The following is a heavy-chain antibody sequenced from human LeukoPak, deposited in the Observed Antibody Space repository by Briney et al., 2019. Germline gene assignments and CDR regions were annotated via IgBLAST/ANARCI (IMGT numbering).Heavy chain of an antibody. J-gene: IGHJ4*02. CDR3: AGSVEMATTPVDY. CDR2: IYSGGST. CDR1: GFTVSSSF. Sequence: GGSLRLSCAASGFTVSSSFMSWVRQAPGKGLEWVSVIYSGGSTYYADSVKGRFTISRDNSKNTLYLQMNSLRAEDTAVYYCAGSVEMATTPVDYWGQGTLVTVSS. V-gene: IGHV3-53*01. D-gene: IGHD5-24*01.